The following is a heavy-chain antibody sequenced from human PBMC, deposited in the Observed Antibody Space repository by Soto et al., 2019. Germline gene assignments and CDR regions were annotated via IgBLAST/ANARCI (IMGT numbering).Heavy chain of an antibody. V-gene: IGHV5-51*01. J-gene: IGHJ4*02. CDR3: ARQLPLDSRVGYT. Sequence: GESLKISCKVSGDSFTGFWIRWVRHMPGKGLEWLGSIYPRDSDTRSSPSFQGQLTISADKSLSAAYLQWHSLQASDTAIYYWARQLPLDSRVGYTWGQGSLVTVSA. D-gene: IGHD6-19*01. CDR2: IYPRDSDT. CDR1: GDSFTGFW.